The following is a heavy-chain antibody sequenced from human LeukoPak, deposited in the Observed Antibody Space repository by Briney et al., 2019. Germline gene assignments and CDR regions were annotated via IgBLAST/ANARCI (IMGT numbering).Heavy chain of an antibody. D-gene: IGHD2-15*01. CDR2: IYYSGST. Sequence: PSETLSLTCTVSGGSISSYYWSWIRQPPGKGLEWIGYIYYSGSTNYNPSLKSRVTISVDTSKNQFSLKLSSVTAADTAVYYCARHGDCSGGSCYLLDYWGQGTLVTVSS. V-gene: IGHV4-59*08. CDR3: ARHGDCSGGSCYLLDY. J-gene: IGHJ4*02. CDR1: GGSISSYY.